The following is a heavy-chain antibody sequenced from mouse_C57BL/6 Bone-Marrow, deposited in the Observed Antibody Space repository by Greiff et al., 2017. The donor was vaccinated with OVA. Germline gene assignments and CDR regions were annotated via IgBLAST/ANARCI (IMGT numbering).Heavy chain of an antibody. CDR1: GYTFTSYW. CDR3: ARERKNCVHYFDY. J-gene: IGHJ2*01. Sequence: VQLQQPGAELVKPGASVKLSCKASGYTFTSYWMHWVKQRPGRGLEWIGRIDRNSGGTKYNEKFKSKATLTVDKPSNTPYMQLSSLTSEDSSVYYCARERKNCVHYFDYWGQGTTLTVSS. D-gene: IGHD4-1*01. CDR2: IDRNSGGT. V-gene: IGHV1-72*01.